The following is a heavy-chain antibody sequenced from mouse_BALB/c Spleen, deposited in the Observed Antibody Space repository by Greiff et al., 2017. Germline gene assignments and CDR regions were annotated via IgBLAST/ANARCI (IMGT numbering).Heavy chain of an antibody. CDR3: ARGNYGSSYDWYFDV. V-gene: IGHV5-6-5*01. J-gene: IGHJ1*01. D-gene: IGHD1-1*01. Sequence: EVQRVESGGGLVKPGGSLKLSCAASGFTFSSYAMSWVRQTPEKRLEWVASISSGGSTYYPDSVKGRFTISRDNARNILYLQMSSLRSEDTAMYYCARGNYGSSYDWYFDVWGAGTTVTVSS. CDR2: ISSGGST. CDR1: GFTFSSYA.